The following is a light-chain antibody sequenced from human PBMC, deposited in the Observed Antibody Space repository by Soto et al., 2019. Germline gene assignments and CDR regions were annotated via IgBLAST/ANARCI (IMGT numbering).Light chain of an antibody. CDR2: EVS. Sequence: QSALTQPASVSGSPGQSITSSCTGTSSDVGGYNHVSWYQQHPGKAPKLMIYEVSNRPSGVSNRFSGSKSGNTASLTISGLQAEDEADYYCSSYTSSSTLVFGTGTKLTVL. CDR1: SSDVGGYNH. CDR3: SSYTSSSTLV. J-gene: IGLJ1*01. V-gene: IGLV2-14*01.